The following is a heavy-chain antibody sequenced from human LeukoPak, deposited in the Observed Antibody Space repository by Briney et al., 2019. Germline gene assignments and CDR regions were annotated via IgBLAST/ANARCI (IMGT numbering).Heavy chain of an antibody. Sequence: GASVKVSCKASGYTFTSYYMHWVRQAPGQGLEWMGIINPSGGSTSYAQKFQGRVTMTRDTSTSTVYMELSSLRSEDTAVYYCARDSRITMIVVGGHYFDYWGQGTLVTVSS. V-gene: IGHV1-46*01. CDR2: INPSGGST. CDR3: ARDSRITMIVVGGHYFDY. CDR1: GYTFTSYY. J-gene: IGHJ4*02. D-gene: IGHD3-22*01.